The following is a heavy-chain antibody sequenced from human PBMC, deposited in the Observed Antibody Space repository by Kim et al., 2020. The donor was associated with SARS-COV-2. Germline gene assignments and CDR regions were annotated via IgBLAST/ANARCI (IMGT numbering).Heavy chain of an antibody. CDR3: ARDGADRYYGMDV. Sequence: SETLSLTCTVSGGSISSYYWSWIRQPPGKGLEWIGYIYYSGSTNYNPSLKSRVTISVDTSKNQFSLKLSSVTAADTAVYYCARDGADRYYGMDVWGQGTTVTVSS. J-gene: IGHJ6*02. D-gene: IGHD4-17*01. CDR2: IYYSGST. CDR1: GGSISSYY. V-gene: IGHV4-59*01.